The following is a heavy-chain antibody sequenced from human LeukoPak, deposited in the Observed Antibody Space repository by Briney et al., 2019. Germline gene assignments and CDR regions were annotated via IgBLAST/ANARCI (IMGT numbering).Heavy chain of an antibody. D-gene: IGHD1-26*01. CDR1: GFTFSSYG. CDR3: ARDPVVGASHPSYFDY. V-gene: IGHV3-30*02. J-gene: IGHJ4*02. Sequence: GGSLRLSCAASGFTFSSYGMHWVRQAPGKGLEWVAFIRYDGSNKYYADSVKGRFTISRDNSKNTLYLQMNSLRAEDTAVYYCARDPVVGASHPSYFDYWGQGTLVTVSS. CDR2: IRYDGSNK.